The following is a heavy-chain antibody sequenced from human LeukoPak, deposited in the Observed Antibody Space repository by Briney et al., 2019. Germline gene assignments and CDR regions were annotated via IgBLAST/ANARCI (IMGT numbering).Heavy chain of an antibody. CDR1: GFTFSIYA. CDR3: ARDIELSC. D-gene: IGHD1-26*01. CDR2: ISYDGSKT. J-gene: IGHJ4*02. V-gene: IGHV3-30-3*01. Sequence: GGSLRLSCAASGFTFSIYAIHWVRQAPGKGLELVSVISYDGSKTYYADSVKGRSTVSRDSSKNTLHLQMNSLRAEDTAVYYCARDIELSCWGQGTLVTVSS.